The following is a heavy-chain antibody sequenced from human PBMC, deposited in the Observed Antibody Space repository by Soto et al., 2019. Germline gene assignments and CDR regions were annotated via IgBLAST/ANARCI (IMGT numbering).Heavy chain of an antibody. Sequence: QVQLQESGPGLVQPSQTLSLTCTVSGGSISRGGYYWSSIRQHPGTGLVWIGHISYSGSTYYNSALKSRVTISVDTSRNQFSLIVNSVTAADMAVYYCARGVLHWGQGTLVTVSS. V-gene: IGHV4-31*03. CDR3: ARGVLH. CDR2: ISYSGST. J-gene: IGHJ4*01. CDR1: GGSISRGGYY.